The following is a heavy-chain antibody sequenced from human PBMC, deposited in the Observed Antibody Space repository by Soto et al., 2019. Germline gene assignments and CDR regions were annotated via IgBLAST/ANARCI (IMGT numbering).Heavy chain of an antibody. CDR3: AKVLVPAAHDAFDI. J-gene: IGHJ3*02. D-gene: IGHD2-2*01. CDR1: GFTFDDYA. CDR2: ISWNSGSI. V-gene: IGHV3-9*01. Sequence: EVQLVEPGGGLVQPGRSLRLSCAASGFTFDDYAMHWVRQAPGKGLEWVSGISWNSGSIGYADSVKGRFTISRDNAKNSLYLQMNSLRAEDTALYYCAKVLVPAAHDAFDIWGQGTMVTVSS.